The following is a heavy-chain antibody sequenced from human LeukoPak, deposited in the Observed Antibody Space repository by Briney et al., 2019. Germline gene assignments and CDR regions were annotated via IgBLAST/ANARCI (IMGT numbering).Heavy chain of an antibody. J-gene: IGHJ4*02. CDR2: IKGDGSST. CDR3: AGASTTVPNLLDH. V-gene: IGHV3-74*01. Sequence: GGSLRLSCAASGFTFSTYWMHWVRQAPGKGLVWVARIKGDGSSTIYADSVKGRFTISRDNSKNTLYLQTSSLRAEDTAVYYCAGASTTVPNLLDHWGRGTLVTVSS. D-gene: IGHD4-17*01. CDR1: GFTFSTYW.